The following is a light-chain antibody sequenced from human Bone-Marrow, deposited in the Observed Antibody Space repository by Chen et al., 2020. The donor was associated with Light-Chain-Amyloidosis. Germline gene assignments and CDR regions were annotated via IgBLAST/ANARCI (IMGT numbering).Light chain of an antibody. V-gene: IGLV2-14*03. CDR1: SSDVGGYNY. CDR2: DVS. J-gene: IGLJ2*01. CDR3: SSYTSSSTLV. Sequence: QASLTPPSSVSGSPGQSLTIPCTGTSSDVGGYNYVSWYQQHPGKAPKLIIFDVSNRPSGVSNRFSGSKSGNTASLTISGLQAEDEADYYCSSYTSSSTLVFGGGTKLTVL.